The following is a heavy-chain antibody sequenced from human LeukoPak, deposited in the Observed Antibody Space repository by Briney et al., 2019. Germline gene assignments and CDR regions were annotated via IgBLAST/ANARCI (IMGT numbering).Heavy chain of an antibody. D-gene: IGHD5-12*01. CDR2: ISGSGGST. Sequence: GGSLRLSCTASGFTFSNYWMSWVRQAPGKGLEWVSVISGSGGSTYYADSVKGRFTISRDNSKNTLYLQMNSLRAEDTAVYYCAKDLGSSGYDSPDYWGQGTLVTVSS. CDR3: AKDLGSSGYDSPDY. CDR1: GFTFSNYW. V-gene: IGHV3-23*01. J-gene: IGHJ4*02.